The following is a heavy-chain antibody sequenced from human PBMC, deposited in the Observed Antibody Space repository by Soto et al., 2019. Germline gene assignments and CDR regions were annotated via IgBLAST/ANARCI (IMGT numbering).Heavy chain of an antibody. CDR1: GGSDNSGGFY. CDR2: IYFSGST. J-gene: IGHJ4*02. D-gene: IGHD3-10*02. Sequence: QVQLQESGPGLMKPSETLSLTCSVSGGSDNSGGFYWSWIRQPPGKGLELIGHIYFSGSTNHNPSLKSRVTIALDTSKNQFSLKLSSVTAADTAVYYCARYVSWGYFDYWGQGSLVTVSS. CDR3: ARYVSWGYFDY. V-gene: IGHV4-61*08.